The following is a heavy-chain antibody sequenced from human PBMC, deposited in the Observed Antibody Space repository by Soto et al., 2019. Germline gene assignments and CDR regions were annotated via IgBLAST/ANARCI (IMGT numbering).Heavy chain of an antibody. J-gene: IGHJ2*01. Sequence: SETLSLTCTVSGGSISSSSYYWGWIRQPPGKGLEWIGSIYYSGSTYYNPPLKSRVTISVDTSKNQFSLKLSSVTAADTAVYYCARRIVATIGYFDLWGRGTLVTVSS. CDR2: IYYSGST. D-gene: IGHD5-12*01. CDR3: ARRIVATIGYFDL. CDR1: GGSISSSSYY. V-gene: IGHV4-39*01.